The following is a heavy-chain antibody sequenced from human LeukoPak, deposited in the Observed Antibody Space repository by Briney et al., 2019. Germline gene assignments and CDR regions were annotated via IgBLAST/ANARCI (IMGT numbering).Heavy chain of an antibody. V-gene: IGHV4-39*07. Sequence: SETLSLTCTVSGGSISNSSHYWGWIRQPPGKGLEWIGSIYYSGSTYYNPSLKSRVTISVDTSRNQFSLKLSSVTAADTAVYYCARADYYYYYMDVWGKGTTVTVSS. J-gene: IGHJ6*03. CDR1: GGSISNSSHY. CDR3: ARADYYYYYMDV. CDR2: IYYSGST.